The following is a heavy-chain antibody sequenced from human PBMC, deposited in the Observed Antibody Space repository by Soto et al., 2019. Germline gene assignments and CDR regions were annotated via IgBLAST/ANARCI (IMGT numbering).Heavy chain of an antibody. CDR1: GYTFTGYY. Sequence: KVSCKASGYTFTGYYMHWVRQAPGQGLEWMGWINPNSGGTNYAQKFQGRVTMTRDTSISTAYMELSRLRSDDTAVYYCARSITMVRGVIGFDYWGQGTLVTVSS. V-gene: IGHV1-2*02. D-gene: IGHD3-10*01. CDR3: ARSITMVRGVIGFDY. CDR2: INPNSGGT. J-gene: IGHJ4*02.